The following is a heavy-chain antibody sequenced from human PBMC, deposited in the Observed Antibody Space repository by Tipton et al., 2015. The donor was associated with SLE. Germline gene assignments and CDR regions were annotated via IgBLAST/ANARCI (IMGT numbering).Heavy chain of an antibody. CDR2: IRYDGSNK. CDR3: AKGALLGYHFDY. J-gene: IGHJ4*02. D-gene: IGHD5-18*01. CDR1: GFTFSSYG. V-gene: IGHV3-30*02. Sequence: GSLRLSCAASGFTFSSYGMHWVRQAPGKGLEWVAFIRYDGSNKYYADSVKGRFTISRDNSKNTLYLQMNSLRAEDTAVYYCAKGALLGYHFDYWGQGTLVTVSS.